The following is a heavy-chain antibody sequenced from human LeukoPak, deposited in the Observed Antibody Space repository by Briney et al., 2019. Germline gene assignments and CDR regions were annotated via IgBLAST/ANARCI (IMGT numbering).Heavy chain of an antibody. J-gene: IGHJ5*02. CDR1: GYTFTGYY. CDR2: TNPNSGGT. Sequence: ASVKVSCKASGYTFTGYYMHWVRQAPGQGLEWMGWTNPNSGGTNYAQKFQGRVTMTRDTSISTAYMELSRLRSDDTAVYYCARGDLITMIVVASWLDPWGQGTLVTVSS. CDR3: ARGDLITMIVVASWLDP. V-gene: IGHV1-2*02. D-gene: IGHD3-22*01.